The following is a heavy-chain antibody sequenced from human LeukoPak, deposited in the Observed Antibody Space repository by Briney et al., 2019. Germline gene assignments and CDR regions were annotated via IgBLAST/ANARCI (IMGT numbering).Heavy chain of an antibody. V-gene: IGHV3-30*18. D-gene: IGHD1-26*01. CDR1: GFTFSSYG. CDR2: ISYDGSNK. Sequence: GGSLRLSCAASGFTFSSYGMHWVRQAPGKGLEWVAVISYDGSNKYYADSVKGRFTISRDNSKNTLYLQMNSLRAEDTAVYYCAKDGQLQRLWELLGAFDYWGQGTLVTVSS. CDR3: AKDGQLQRLWELLGAFDY. J-gene: IGHJ4*02.